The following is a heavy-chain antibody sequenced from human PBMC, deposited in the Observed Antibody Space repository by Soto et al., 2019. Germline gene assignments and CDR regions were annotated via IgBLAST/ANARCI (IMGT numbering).Heavy chain of an antibody. CDR3: VRTADSSYAEVFDY. J-gene: IGHJ4*02. CDR2: ISSISTYI. CDR1: GFTFSGHT. V-gene: IGHV3-21*02. Sequence: EVQLVESGGGLVKPGGSLRLSCAASGFTFSGHTMNWVRQAPGKGLEWVSSISSISTYIYYADSVRGRFTISRDNDKNSLYLQMNSLRAEDTAVYYCVRTADSSYAEVFDYWGQGTLVTVSS. D-gene: IGHD1-26*01.